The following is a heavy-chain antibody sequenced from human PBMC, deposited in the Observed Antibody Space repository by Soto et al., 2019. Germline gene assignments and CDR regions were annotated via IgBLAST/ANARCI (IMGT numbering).Heavy chain of an antibody. V-gene: IGHV4-30-4*01. Sequence: SETLSLTCTVSGGSISSGDYYWSWIRQPPGKGLEWIGYIYYSGSTYYNPSLKSRVTISVDTSKNQFSLKLSSVTAADTAVYYCAREGIAAADAQYNWFDPRGQGTLVTV. J-gene: IGHJ5*02. CDR3: AREGIAAADAQYNWFDP. D-gene: IGHD6-13*01. CDR2: IYYSGST. CDR1: GGSISSGDYY.